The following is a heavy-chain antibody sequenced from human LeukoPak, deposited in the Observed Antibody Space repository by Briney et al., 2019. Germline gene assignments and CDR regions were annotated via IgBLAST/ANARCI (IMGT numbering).Heavy chain of an antibody. CDR2: TYYRSKWYN. CDR1: GXSVSSNSSA. Sequence: SQTLSLTCAISGXSVSSNSSAWNWIRQSPSRGLEWLGRTYYRSKWYNDYAVSVKSRMTINPDTSKNQFSLQLNSVTPEDTAVYYCARVIGGGRRGNWFDPWGQGTLVTVSS. D-gene: IGHD3-10*01. J-gene: IGHJ5*02. CDR3: ARVIGGGRRGNWFDP. V-gene: IGHV6-1*01.